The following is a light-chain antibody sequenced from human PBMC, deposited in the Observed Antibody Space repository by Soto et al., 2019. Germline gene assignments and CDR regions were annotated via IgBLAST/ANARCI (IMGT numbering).Light chain of an antibody. Sequence: EIVLTQSPATLSLSPGERATLSCRASQSVSNYLAWYQQKPGQAPRLLIYDASTRATGVPVRFSGSGSGTEFTLTISSLQSEDFGVYYCQQNKDWPGTFGQGTKVDIK. CDR2: DAS. J-gene: IGKJ1*01. CDR1: QSVSNY. V-gene: IGKV3-11*01. CDR3: QQNKDWPGT.